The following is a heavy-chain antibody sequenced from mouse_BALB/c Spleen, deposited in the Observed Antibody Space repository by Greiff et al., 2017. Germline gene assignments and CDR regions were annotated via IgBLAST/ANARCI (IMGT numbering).Heavy chain of an antibody. CDR2: ISSGGSYT. CDR3: ARLNDGYYPDYFDY. D-gene: IGHD2-3*01. Sequence: EVKLVESGGGLVKPGGSLKLSCAASGFTFSSYAMSWVRQTPEKRLEWVATISSGGSYTYYPDSVKGRFTISRDNAKNTLYLQMSSLRSEDTAMYYCARLNDGYYPDYFDYWGQGTTLTVSS. J-gene: IGHJ2*01. V-gene: IGHV5-9-3*01. CDR1: GFTFSSYA.